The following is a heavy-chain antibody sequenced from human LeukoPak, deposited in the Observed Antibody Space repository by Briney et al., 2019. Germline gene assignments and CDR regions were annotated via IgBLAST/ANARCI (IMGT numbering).Heavy chain of an antibody. Sequence: GGSLRLSCAASGFTFSSYGMHWVRQAPGKGLEWVAFIRYDGSNKYYADSVKGRFTISRDNSKNTLYLQMNSLRAEDTAVYYCASIGHDSSGYYPRTDAFDIWGQGTMVTVSS. D-gene: IGHD3-22*01. CDR2: IRYDGSNK. CDR3: ASIGHDSSGYYPRTDAFDI. CDR1: GFTFSSYG. J-gene: IGHJ3*02. V-gene: IGHV3-30*02.